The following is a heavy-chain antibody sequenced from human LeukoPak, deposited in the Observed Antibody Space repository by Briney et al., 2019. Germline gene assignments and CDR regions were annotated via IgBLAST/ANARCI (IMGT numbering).Heavy chain of an antibody. CDR1: GFTFRSHG. CDR3: ARSNTVTSNYYYGMDV. Sequence: GGSLRLSCAASGFTFRSHGMQWVRQAPGKGLEWVAVIWYDGSKKYYADSVKGRFTISRDNFKNTLDLQMSSLRAEDTAEYYCARSNTVTSNYYYGMDVWGQGTTVTVSS. CDR2: IWYDGSKK. V-gene: IGHV3-33*01. J-gene: IGHJ6*02. D-gene: IGHD4-11*01.